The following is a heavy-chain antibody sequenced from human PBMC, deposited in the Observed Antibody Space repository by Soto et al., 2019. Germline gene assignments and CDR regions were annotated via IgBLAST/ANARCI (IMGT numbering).Heavy chain of an antibody. CDR1: GGTFSSFA. J-gene: IGHJ4*02. CDR2: IIPIFGTT. V-gene: IGHV1-69*01. Sequence: QVQLVQSGAEVKKPGSSVKVSCKASGGTFSSFAISWVRQAPGQGLEWMGGIIPIFGTTNHAQKFQGRVTITADESTSTAYMEVTTLRSEDTAVYYCARDRDHTYDYWGQGTLVTVSS. CDR3: ARDRDHTYDY.